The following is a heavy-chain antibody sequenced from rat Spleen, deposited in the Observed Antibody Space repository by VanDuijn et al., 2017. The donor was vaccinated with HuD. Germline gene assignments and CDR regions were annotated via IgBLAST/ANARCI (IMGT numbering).Heavy chain of an antibody. D-gene: IGHD1-4*01. CDR1: GFTFSNYG. J-gene: IGHJ2*01. CDR2: IIYDGSST. Sequence: EVQLVESGGGLVQPGRSMLLSCAASGFTFSNYGMAWVRQTPTKGLEWVATIIYDGSSTFYRDSVKGRFTISRDNAKSALYLQMDSLRSEDTATYYCAREAGIPFHYFDYWGQGVMVTVSS. CDR3: AREAGIPFHYFDY. V-gene: IGHV5-29*01.